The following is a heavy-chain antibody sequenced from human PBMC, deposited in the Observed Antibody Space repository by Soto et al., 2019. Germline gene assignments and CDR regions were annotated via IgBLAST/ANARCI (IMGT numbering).Heavy chain of an antibody. D-gene: IGHD6-13*01. J-gene: IGHJ4*02. CDR1: GFTFNNYG. CDR2: IWYDGSNK. V-gene: IGHV3-33*01. Sequence: GGSLRLSCAASGFTFNNYGMHWVRQAPGKGLEWVAVIWYDGSNKYYADSVKGRFTISRDNSKNTLYLQMNYLRAEDTAVYYCADSRIEAPGSPVYWSQGTLVTVSS. CDR3: ADSRIEAPGSPVY.